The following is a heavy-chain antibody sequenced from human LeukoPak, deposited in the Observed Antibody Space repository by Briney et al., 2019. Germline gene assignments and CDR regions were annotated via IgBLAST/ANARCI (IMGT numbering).Heavy chain of an antibody. D-gene: IGHD6-19*01. Sequence: ASVKVSCKGSGYTFTSYAMHWVRQAPGQRLEWMGWINAGNGNTKYSQEFQGRVTITRDTSASTAYMELSSLRSEDTAVYYCARVAGSGWLEDYWGQGTLVTVSS. CDR3: ARVAGSGWLEDY. J-gene: IGHJ4*02. V-gene: IGHV1-3*03. CDR2: INAGNGNT. CDR1: GYTFTSYA.